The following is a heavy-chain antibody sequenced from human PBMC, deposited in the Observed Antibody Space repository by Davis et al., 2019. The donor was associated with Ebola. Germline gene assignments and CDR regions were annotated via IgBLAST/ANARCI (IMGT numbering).Heavy chain of an antibody. CDR3: ARGALIPAAGTGKDFDY. J-gene: IGHJ4*02. CDR2: IYYTGST. Sequence: SETLSLTCTVSGGSISNNYWSWIRQPPGKGLEWIGFIYYTGSTNYNPSLKSRVTMSVDTSKNQFSLNLYSVTAADTAVYYCARGALIPAAGTGKDFDYWGQGTLVTVSS. CDR1: GGSISNNY. D-gene: IGHD6-13*01. V-gene: IGHV4-59*12.